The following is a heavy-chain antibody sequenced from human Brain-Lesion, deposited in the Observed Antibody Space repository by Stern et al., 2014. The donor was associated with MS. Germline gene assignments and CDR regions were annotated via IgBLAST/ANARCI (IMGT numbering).Heavy chain of an antibody. V-gene: IGHV3-7*01. CDR3: ARGRDYFGP. Sequence: EVHLVESGGGLAQPGGSLRLSRAASGLSFSDYWMSWVRQAPGKGLEWVAYIKQDGSEKYYLDSVKGRFTISRDNTKNSLSLQMNSLRVEDTAFYYCARGRDYFGPWGQGTLVTVSS. J-gene: IGHJ4*02. CDR1: GLSFSDYW. CDR2: IKQDGSEK.